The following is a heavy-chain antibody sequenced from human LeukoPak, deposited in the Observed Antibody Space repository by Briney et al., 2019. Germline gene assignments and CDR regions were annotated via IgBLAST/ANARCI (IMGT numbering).Heavy chain of an antibody. CDR3: AKVLWSGPNWFDP. V-gene: IGHV3-30*02. D-gene: IGHD3-3*01. J-gene: IGHJ5*02. CDR1: GFTFSSYG. Sequence: PGGSLRLSCAASGFTFSSYGMHWVRQAPGKGLEWVAFIRYDGSSKYYADSVKGRFTISRDNSKNTLYLQMNSLRAEDTAVYYCAKVLWSGPNWFDPWGQGTLVTVSS. CDR2: IRYDGSSK.